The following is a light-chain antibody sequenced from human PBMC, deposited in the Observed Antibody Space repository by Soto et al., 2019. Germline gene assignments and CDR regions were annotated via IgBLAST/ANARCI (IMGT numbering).Light chain of an antibody. CDR1: QSVRTY. CDR2: NAS. CDR3: HQRSNWPRT. Sequence: EIVLTQSPATLSLFPGERATLSCRASQSVRTYLAWYQQKPGQAPRLLISNASTRATGIPARFSGSGSGTDFTLTISSLEAEDFAVYYCHQRSNWPRTFGGGTKVDIK. J-gene: IGKJ4*01. V-gene: IGKV3-11*01.